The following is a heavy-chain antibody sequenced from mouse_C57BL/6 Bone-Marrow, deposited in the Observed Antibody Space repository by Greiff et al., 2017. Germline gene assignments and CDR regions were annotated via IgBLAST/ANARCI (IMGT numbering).Heavy chain of an antibody. J-gene: IGHJ3*01. Sequence: EVKLMESGGDLVKPGGSLKLSCAASGFTFSSYGMSWVRQTPDKRLEWVATISSGGSYTYYPDSVKGRFTISRDNAKNTLYLQMSSLKSEDTAMYYCASRDWDAFAYWGQGTLVTVSA. V-gene: IGHV5-6*02. CDR3: ASRDWDAFAY. CDR2: ISSGGSYT. D-gene: IGHD4-1*01. CDR1: GFTFSSYG.